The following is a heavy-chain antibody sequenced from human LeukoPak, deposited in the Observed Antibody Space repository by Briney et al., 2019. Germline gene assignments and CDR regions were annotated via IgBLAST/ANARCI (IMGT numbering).Heavy chain of an antibody. D-gene: IGHD3-10*01. Sequence: ASVKVSCKASRYTFTTYGISWVRQAPGQGLEWMGWISAYNGNTKYAQNLQGRVTMTTDTSTSIVYMELRGLRSDDTAVYYCARDLGTPGNYGMDVWGQGTTVTVSS. CDR1: RYTFTTYG. CDR3: ARDLGTPGNYGMDV. J-gene: IGHJ6*02. CDR2: ISAYNGNT. V-gene: IGHV1-18*01.